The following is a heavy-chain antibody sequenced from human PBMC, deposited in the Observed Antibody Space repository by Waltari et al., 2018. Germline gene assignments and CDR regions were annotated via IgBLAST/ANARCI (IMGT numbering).Heavy chain of an antibody. CDR1: DTFGDYA. CDR2: IRSDRYGGTA. CDR3: TRGGYGDSQGYYYGLGD. D-gene: IGHD4-17*01. J-gene: IGHJ6*02. Sequence: EVQLVESGGDLVQPGRSLRLSCTTSDTFGDYAMSWVRRARGKGVEWLAFIRSDRYGGTAEYAAAVKGRFTISKDDSKGIAYLQMNSLRIEDTAVYYCTRGGYGDSQGYYYGLGDWGPGTTVTVSS. V-gene: IGHV3-49*04.